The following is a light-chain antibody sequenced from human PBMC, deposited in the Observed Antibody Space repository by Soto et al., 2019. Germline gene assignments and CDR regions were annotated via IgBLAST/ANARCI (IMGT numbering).Light chain of an antibody. V-gene: IGKV1-5*01. CDR1: QSISSW. CDR2: DAS. Sequence: DIQMTQSPSTLSSSLGDRVTITCRASQSISSWLAWYQKKPGKAPKALIYDASTLESGVPSRFSGSGSGTEFTLTISSLQPDDFATYYCQQYKNYSPWTFGQGTKVDIK. J-gene: IGKJ1*01. CDR3: QQYKNYSPWT.